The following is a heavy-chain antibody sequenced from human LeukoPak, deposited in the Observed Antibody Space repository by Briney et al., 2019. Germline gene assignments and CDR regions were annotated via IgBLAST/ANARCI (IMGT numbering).Heavy chain of an antibody. CDR3: ARVRELVVYYYIDV. CDR2: IYYSGST. J-gene: IGHJ6*03. CDR1: GGSISSYY. D-gene: IGHD3-10*01. Sequence: SETLSLTCTVSGGSISSYYWSWIRQPPGKGLEWIGYIYYSGSTNYNPSLNSRVTILVDTSKNQFSLKLTSVTAADTTVYYCARVRELVVYYYIDVWGKGTTVTVS. V-gene: IGHV4-59*01.